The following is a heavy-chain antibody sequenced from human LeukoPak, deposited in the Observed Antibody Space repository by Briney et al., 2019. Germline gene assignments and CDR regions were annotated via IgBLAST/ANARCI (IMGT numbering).Heavy chain of an antibody. D-gene: IGHD3-9*01. Sequence: PGGSLRLSCAASGFTFRNAWMSWVRQAPGKGLEWVGRIKSKTDGGTTDYAAPVKGRFTISRDDSKNTLYLQMNSLKTEDTAVYYCITVNDILTGFHPIYDYWGQGSLVTVSS. CDR1: GFTFRNAW. CDR2: IKSKTDGGTT. J-gene: IGHJ4*02. CDR3: ITVNDILTGFHPIYDY. V-gene: IGHV3-15*01.